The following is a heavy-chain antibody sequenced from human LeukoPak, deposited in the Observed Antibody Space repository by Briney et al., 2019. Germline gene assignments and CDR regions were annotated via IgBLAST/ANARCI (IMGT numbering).Heavy chain of an antibody. J-gene: IGHJ3*02. D-gene: IGHD1-26*01. Sequence: SETPSLTCTVSGGSISSSSYYWGWIRQPPGKGLEWIGSIYYSGSTYYNPSLKSRVTISVDTSKNQFSLKLSSVTAADTAVYYCATTTSGGDAFDIWGQGTMVTVSS. CDR3: ATTTSGGDAFDI. CDR1: GGSISSSSYY. V-gene: IGHV4-39*07. CDR2: IYYSGST.